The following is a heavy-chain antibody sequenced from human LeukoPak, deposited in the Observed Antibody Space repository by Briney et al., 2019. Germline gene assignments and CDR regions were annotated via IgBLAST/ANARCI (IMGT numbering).Heavy chain of an antibody. CDR1: GFTFDDYA. D-gene: IGHD6-19*01. V-gene: IGHV3-9*01. CDR2: ISWNSGSI. J-gene: IGHJ3*02. Sequence: PGGSLRLSCAASGFTFDDYAMHWVRQAPGKGLEWVSGISWNSGSIGYADSVKGRFTISRDNAKNSLYLQMNSLRAEDTALYYCAKDIMWLDLGGAFDIWGQGTMVTVSS. CDR3: AKDIMWLDLGGAFDI.